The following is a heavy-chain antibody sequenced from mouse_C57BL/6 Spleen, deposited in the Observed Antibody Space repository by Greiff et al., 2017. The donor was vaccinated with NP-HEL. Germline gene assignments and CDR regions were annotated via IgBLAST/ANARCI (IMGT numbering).Heavy chain of an antibody. J-gene: IGHJ2*01. Sequence: QVQLQQSGPELVKPGASVKISCKASGYAFSSSWMNWVKQRPGKGLEWIGRIYPGDGDTNYNGKFKGKATLTADKSSSTAYMQLSSLTSEDSAVYFCARQLLGDYFDYWGQGTTLTVSS. D-gene: IGHD3-3*01. CDR2: IYPGDGDT. CDR1: GYAFSSSW. V-gene: IGHV1-82*01. CDR3: ARQLLGDYFDY.